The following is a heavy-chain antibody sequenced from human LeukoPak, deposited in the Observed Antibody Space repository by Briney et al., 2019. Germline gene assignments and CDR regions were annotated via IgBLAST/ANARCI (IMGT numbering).Heavy chain of an antibody. CDR2: IYYSGST. CDR1: GASISSGSYY. Sequence: PSETLSLTCTVSGASISSGSYYWGWIRQPPGKGLEWIGSIYYSGSTYYNPSLKSRVTISVDTSKNQFSLKVSSVTAADTAVYYCARGGYSYGTPGYWGQGTLVTVSS. V-gene: IGHV4-39*01. D-gene: IGHD5-18*01. CDR3: ARGGYSYGTPGY. J-gene: IGHJ4*02.